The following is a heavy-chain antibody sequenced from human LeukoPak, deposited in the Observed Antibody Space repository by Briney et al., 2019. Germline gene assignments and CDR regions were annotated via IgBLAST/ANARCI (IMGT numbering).Heavy chain of an antibody. CDR2: ISYDGSNK. CDR3: ARDGYCSSTSCLGIYGMDV. J-gene: IGHJ6*02. CDR1: GFTFSSYA. Sequence: PGRSLRLSCAASGFTFSSYAMHWVRQAPGKGLEWVAVISYDGSNKYYADSVKGRFTISRDNPKNTLYLQMNSLRAEDTAVYYCARDGYCSSTSCLGIYGMDVWGQGTTVTVSS. V-gene: IGHV3-30-3*01. D-gene: IGHD2-2*03.